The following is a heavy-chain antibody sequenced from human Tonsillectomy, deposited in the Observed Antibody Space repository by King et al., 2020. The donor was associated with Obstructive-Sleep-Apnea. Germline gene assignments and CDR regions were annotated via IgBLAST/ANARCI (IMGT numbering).Heavy chain of an antibody. CDR2: IKQDGSEK. Sequence: DVQLVESGGGLVQPGGSLRLSCAASGFTCSSYWMSWVRQAPGKGLEWVANIKQDGSEKYYVDSVKGRFTISRDNAKNSLYLQMNSLRAEDTAVYYCARVRWSNNWRIDYWGQGTLVTVSS. CDR1: GFTCSSYW. CDR3: ARVRWSNNWRIDY. V-gene: IGHV3-7*03. D-gene: IGHD1-20*01. J-gene: IGHJ4*02.